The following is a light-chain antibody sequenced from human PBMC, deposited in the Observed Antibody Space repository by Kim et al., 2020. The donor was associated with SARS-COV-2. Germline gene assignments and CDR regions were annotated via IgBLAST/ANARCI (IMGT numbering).Light chain of an antibody. Sequence: LSPSGRAPPCSRASQGVRSYLAWYQQKPGQAPGLLIYDASNRATGIPARFSGSGSGTDFTLTISSLEPEDFAVYYCQQRSNWPPYAFGQGTKLEI. CDR1: QGVRSY. CDR3: QQRSNWPPYA. CDR2: DAS. J-gene: IGKJ2*01. V-gene: IGKV3-11*01.